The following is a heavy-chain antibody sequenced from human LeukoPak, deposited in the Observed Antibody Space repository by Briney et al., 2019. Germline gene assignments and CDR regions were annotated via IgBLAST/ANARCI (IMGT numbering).Heavy chain of an antibody. J-gene: IGHJ3*02. V-gene: IGHV3-7*01. CDR3: ARGRIAARGHDAFDI. CDR2: IKQDGSEK. Sequence: GGSLRLSCAAPGFTFSSYWMSSVRQAPGKGLEWVANIKQDGSEKYYVDSVKGRFTISRDNAKNSLYLQMNSLRAEDTAVYYCARGRIAARGHDAFDIWGQGTMVTVSS. CDR1: GFTFSSYW. D-gene: IGHD6-6*01.